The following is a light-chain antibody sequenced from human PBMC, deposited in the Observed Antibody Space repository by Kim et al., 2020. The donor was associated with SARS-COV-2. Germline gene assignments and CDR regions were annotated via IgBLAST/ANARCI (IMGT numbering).Light chain of an antibody. CDR2: SAS. CDR1: QGISSY. V-gene: IGKV1-9*01. CDR3: QQLSSYPLT. Sequence: IQLTQSPSSLSASVGERVTITCRASQGISSYLAWYQQKPGLAPKVLIFSASTLQSGVPSRFSGSGSGTDFTLTISSLQPEDFATYYCQQLSSYPLTFGGGTKVDIK. J-gene: IGKJ4*01.